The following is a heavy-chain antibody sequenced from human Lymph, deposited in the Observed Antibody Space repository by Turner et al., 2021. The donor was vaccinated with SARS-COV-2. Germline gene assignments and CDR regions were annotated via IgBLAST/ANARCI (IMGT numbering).Heavy chain of an antibody. CDR3: AKDRFTLSSGWEDY. CDR1: GFPFSSYA. D-gene: IGHD6-19*01. Sequence: EVQLLESGGGLVQPRGYLRLSCAASGFPFSSYAMSWVRQAPGKGLEWVSVISGSGGTTHYADSVKGRFTISRDNSKNTLYLQMNSLIAENTAVYYCAKDRFTLSSGWEDYWGQGTLVTVSS. J-gene: IGHJ4*02. V-gene: IGHV3-23*01. CDR2: ISGSGGTT.